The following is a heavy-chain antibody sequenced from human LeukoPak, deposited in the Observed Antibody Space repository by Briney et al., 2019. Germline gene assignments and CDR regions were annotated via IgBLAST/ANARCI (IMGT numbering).Heavy chain of an antibody. V-gene: IGHV3-21*01. CDR3: ARDKTYCTNGVCFNPDY. J-gene: IGHJ4*02. CDR2: ISSSSSYI. CDR1: GFTFSSYA. D-gene: IGHD2-8*01. Sequence: PGGSLRLSCAASGFTFSSYAMSWVRQAPGKGLEWVSSISSSSSYIYYADSVKGRFTISRDNAKNSLYLQMNSLRAEDTAVYYCARDKTYCTNGVCFNPDYWGQGTLVTVSS.